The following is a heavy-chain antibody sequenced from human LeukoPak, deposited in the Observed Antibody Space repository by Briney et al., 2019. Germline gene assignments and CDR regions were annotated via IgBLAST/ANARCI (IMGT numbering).Heavy chain of an antibody. CDR3: ATEKDPLLDS. CDR1: GYSLSELS. Sequence: ASVTVSCKVSGYSLSELSTHWVRQAPGQGLGWMGGFAPGDDETIYAQKFQGRVTMTEDTSTDTAYLELSSLRSEDTAVYFCATEKDPLLDSWGEGTPVTVSS. CDR2: FAPGDDET. V-gene: IGHV1-24*01. J-gene: IGHJ5*01. D-gene: IGHD2-21*02.